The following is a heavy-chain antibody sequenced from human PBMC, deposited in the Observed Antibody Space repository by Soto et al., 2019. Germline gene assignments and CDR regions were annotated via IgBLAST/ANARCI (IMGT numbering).Heavy chain of an antibody. D-gene: IGHD2-2*01. CDR3: ARDGLYCSSTSCSDYYGMDV. CDR1: GFTFSSYG. CDR2: IWYDGSNK. J-gene: IGHJ6*02. Sequence: SLRLSCAASGFTFSSYGMHWVRQAAGKGLEWVAVIWYDGSNKYYADSVKGRFAISRDNSKNTLYLQMNSLRAEDTAVYYCARDGLYCSSTSCSDYYGMDVWGQGTTVTVSS. V-gene: IGHV3-33*01.